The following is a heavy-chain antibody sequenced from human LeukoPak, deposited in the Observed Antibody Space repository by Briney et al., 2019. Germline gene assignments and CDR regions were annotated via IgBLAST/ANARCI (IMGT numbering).Heavy chain of an antibody. CDR1: GGSISSSSYY. V-gene: IGHV4-39*01. D-gene: IGHD3-9*01. Sequence: SETLSLTCTVSGGSISSSSYYWGWIRQPPGKGLEWIGSIYYSGSTYYNPSLKSRVTISVDTSKNQFSLKLSSVTAADTAVYYCAKQSPYYDIGGDVWGKGTTVTISP. CDR3: AKQSPYYDIGGDV. J-gene: IGHJ6*04. CDR2: IYYSGST.